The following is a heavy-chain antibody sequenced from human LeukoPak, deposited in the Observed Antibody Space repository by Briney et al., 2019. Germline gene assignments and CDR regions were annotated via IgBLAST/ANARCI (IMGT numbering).Heavy chain of an antibody. V-gene: IGHV3-30*04. D-gene: IGHD1-14*01. Sequence: GGSLRLSCAASGFTFSSYAMHWVRQAPGKGLEWVAVISYDGSNKYYADSVKGRFTISRDNSKNTLYLQLNSLRAEDTAVYYCARERRYIPGFDPRGQGTLVTVSS. J-gene: IGHJ5*02. CDR2: ISYDGSNK. CDR1: GFTFSSYA. CDR3: ARERRYIPGFDP.